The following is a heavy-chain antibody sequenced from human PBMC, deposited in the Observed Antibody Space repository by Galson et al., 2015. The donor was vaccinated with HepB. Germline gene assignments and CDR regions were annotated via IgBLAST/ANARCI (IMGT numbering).Heavy chain of an antibody. CDR1: GFAFNIYT. Sequence: SLRLSCAASGFAFNIYTMHWVRQAPGKGLDWVAVISCDGYYKFYADSVQGRFSISRDNSKNTLYLEMTTLRPDDTALYYCARPKAGLPPDGHFFDTWGQGTLVTVSS. V-gene: IGHV3-30-3*01. CDR2: ISCDGYYK. J-gene: IGHJ4*02. D-gene: IGHD5-24*01. CDR3: ARPKAGLPPDGHFFDT.